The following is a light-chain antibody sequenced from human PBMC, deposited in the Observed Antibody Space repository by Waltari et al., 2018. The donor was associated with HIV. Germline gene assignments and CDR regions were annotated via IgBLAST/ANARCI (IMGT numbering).Light chain of an antibody. CDR1: SSDVGGYNY. J-gene: IGLJ1*01. CDR2: DVI. Sequence: QSALTQPPSASGSPGQSVTLSCTGTSSDVGGYNYVSWHQQHPGKAPKLMNYDVIKRPSGVPDRFSGSKSGNTASLTISGLQAEDEADYYCCSCPRSGIRYVFGTGTKVTVL. V-gene: IGLV2-8*01. CDR3: CSCPRSGIRYV.